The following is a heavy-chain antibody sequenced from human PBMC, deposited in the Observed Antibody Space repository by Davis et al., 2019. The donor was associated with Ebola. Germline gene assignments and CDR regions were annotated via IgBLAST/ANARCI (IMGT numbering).Heavy chain of an antibody. J-gene: IGHJ6*04. Sequence: GESLKISCAASGFTFSSYWMSWVRQAPGKGLEWVSSISSDSDYIYYADSAKGRFTISRDNAKNSLYLQMNSLRAEDTAVYYCARGEDIVVVPAAFYYYYGMDVWGKGTTVTVSS. CDR3: ARGEDIVVVPAAFYYYYGMDV. CDR1: GFTFSSYW. CDR2: ISSDSDYI. V-gene: IGHV3-21*01. D-gene: IGHD2-2*01.